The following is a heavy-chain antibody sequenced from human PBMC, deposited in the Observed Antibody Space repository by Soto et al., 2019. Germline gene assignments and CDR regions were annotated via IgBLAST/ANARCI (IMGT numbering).Heavy chain of an antibody. V-gene: IGHV1-2*02. J-gene: IGHJ5*02. Sequence: ASVKVSCKASGYTFTGYYMHWVRQAPGQGLEWMGWINPNSGGTNYAQKFQGRITMTRDTSISTAYMELSRLRSDDTAVYYCARDGGVLEYSSSSWFDPWGQGTLVTVSS. D-gene: IGHD6-13*01. CDR1: GYTFTGYY. CDR2: INPNSGGT. CDR3: ARDGGVLEYSSSSWFDP.